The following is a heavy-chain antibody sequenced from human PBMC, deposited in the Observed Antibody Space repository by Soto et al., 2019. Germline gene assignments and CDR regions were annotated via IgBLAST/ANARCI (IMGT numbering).Heavy chain of an antibody. CDR1: GGSISSSSYH. D-gene: IGHD3-9*01. Sequence: ASETLSLTCTVPGGSISSSSYHWGWIRKPPGKGLEWIGSIYYSGSTYYNPSLKSRVTISVDTSKNQFSLKLSSVTAADTAVYYCASETGYYKYSYYYYGMDVWGQGTTVT. CDR3: ASETGYYKYSYYYYGMDV. V-gene: IGHV4-39*01. CDR2: IYYSGST. J-gene: IGHJ6*02.